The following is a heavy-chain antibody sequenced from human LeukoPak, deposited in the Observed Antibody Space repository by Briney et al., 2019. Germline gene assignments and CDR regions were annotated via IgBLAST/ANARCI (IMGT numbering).Heavy chain of an antibody. Sequence: GGSLRLSCAASGFIFSSYWMHWVRQAPGKGLVWVSRIKSDGSSTTYADSVKGRFTISRDNAKNTLNLQMNSLRAEDTAVYYCARDHPILDYWGQGTLVTVSS. V-gene: IGHV3-74*01. CDR2: IKSDGSST. J-gene: IGHJ4*02. CDR3: ARDHPILDY. CDR1: GFIFSSYW.